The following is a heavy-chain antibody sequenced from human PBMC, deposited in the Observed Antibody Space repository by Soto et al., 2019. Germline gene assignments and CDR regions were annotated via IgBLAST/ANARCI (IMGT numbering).Heavy chain of an antibody. V-gene: IGHV3-30*03. CDR2: IVKDGNNT. J-gene: IGHJ6*02. CDR1: GFALKNYG. Sequence: QVQLVESGGSVVQPGRSLRLSCAASGFALKNYGSHWVRQAPGKGLEWLAVIVKDGNNTYYADSVEGRFIVSRDDSKNTLYLQMNSLRREDTAVYYCAMTNVWGHGTTVTVSS. CDR3: AMTNV.